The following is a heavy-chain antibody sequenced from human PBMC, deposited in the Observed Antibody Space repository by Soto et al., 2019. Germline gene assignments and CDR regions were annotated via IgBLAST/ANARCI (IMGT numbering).Heavy chain of an antibody. V-gene: IGHV3-33*01. Sequence: QVQLVESGGGVVQPGRSLRLSCAASGFTFSSYGMHWVRQAPGKGLEWVAVIWYDGRNKYYADSVKGRFTISRDNSKNTLYLQMNSLRAEDTAVYYCAREGSTLPYYYYGMDVWGQGTTVTVSS. CDR1: GFTFSSYG. J-gene: IGHJ6*02. D-gene: IGHD1-26*01. CDR2: IWYDGRNK. CDR3: AREGSTLPYYYYGMDV.